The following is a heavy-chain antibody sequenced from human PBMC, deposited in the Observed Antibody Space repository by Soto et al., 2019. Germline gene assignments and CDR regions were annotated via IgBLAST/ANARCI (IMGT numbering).Heavy chain of an antibody. J-gene: IGHJ5*02. D-gene: IGHD3-9*01. V-gene: IGHV1-18*01. CDR2: ISAYNGNT. CDR1: GYTFTSYG. Sequence: ASVKVSCKASGYTFTSYGISWVRQAPGQGLEWMGWISAYNGNTNYAQKLQGRVTMTTDTSTSTAYMELRSLRSDDTAVYYCAGAARYFDWLPTHKGNWFDPWGQGTLVTVSS. CDR3: AGAARYFDWLPTHKGNWFDP.